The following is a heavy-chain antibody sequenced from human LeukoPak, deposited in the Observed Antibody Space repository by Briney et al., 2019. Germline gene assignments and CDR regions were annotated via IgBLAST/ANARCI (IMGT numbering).Heavy chain of an antibody. V-gene: IGHV4-38-2*01. J-gene: IGHJ5*02. CDR1: GYSISSGYY. CDR2: ICHSGST. Sequence: PSETLSLTCAVSGYSISSGYYWGWIRQPPGKGLEGIGNICHSGSTYYKPSLKSRVTISVDTYKNQFSQKLSSVTAADTAVYYCARLYYDFWSGYSTRPRSVYNWFDPWGQGTLVTVSS. D-gene: IGHD3-3*01. CDR3: ARLYYDFWSGYSTRPRSVYNWFDP.